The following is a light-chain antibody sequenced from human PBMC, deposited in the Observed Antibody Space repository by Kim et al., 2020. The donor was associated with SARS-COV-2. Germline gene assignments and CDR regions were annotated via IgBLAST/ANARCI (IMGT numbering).Light chain of an antibody. CDR2: RNN. CDR1: SNNVGNEG. V-gene: IGLV10-54*01. CDR3: LAWDSSLSAWV. J-gene: IGLJ3*02. Sequence: QAGLTQPPSVSKGLRQTATLTCTGNSNNVGNEGAAWLQQHQGHPPKLLSNRNNNWPSGISERISASRSGDTASLTITGLQPEDEADYYCLAWDSSLSAWVFGGGTQLTVL.